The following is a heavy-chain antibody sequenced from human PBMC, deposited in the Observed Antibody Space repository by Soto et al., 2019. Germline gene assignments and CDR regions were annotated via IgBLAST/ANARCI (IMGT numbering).Heavy chain of an antibody. Sequence: QVQLVQSGAEVKQPGASVKVSCKASGYTFASYPISWVRQAPGQGLEWMGYISPYNGKTNHAQIFQGRVTLTTDTSTSTAYLELRSLRSDETAVYFCARDGSYASAYWGQGTLVTVSS. CDR2: ISPYNGKT. V-gene: IGHV1-18*01. CDR3: ARDGSYASAY. J-gene: IGHJ4*02. D-gene: IGHD2-2*01. CDR1: GYTFASYP.